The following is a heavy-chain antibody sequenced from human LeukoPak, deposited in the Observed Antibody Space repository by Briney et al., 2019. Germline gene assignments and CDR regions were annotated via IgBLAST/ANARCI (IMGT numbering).Heavy chain of an antibody. V-gene: IGHV3-53*01. CDR1: GFTVSSNY. D-gene: IGHD5-24*01. Sequence: GGSLRLSCAASGFTVSSNYMSWVRQAPGKGLEWVSLISSGGGTYYADSVKGRFTISRDNSKSMVYLQVNSLRADDTAVYYCAREEMAVSGYFDYWGQGTLVTVSS. CDR3: AREEMAVSGYFDY. J-gene: IGHJ4*02. CDR2: ISSGGGT.